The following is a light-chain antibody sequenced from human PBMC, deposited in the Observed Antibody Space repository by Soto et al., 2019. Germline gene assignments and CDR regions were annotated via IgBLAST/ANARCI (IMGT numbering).Light chain of an antibody. V-gene: IGKV1-39*01. Sequence: DSQMTQSPSSLSASVGDRVTITCRASQSISSYLNWYQQKPGEAPKLLIYAASSLQSGVPSRFSGSGSGTDFTLTISSLQPEDFATYYCQQSYSTPFTFGPGTKVDIK. CDR3: QQSYSTPFT. J-gene: IGKJ3*01. CDR1: QSISSY. CDR2: AAS.